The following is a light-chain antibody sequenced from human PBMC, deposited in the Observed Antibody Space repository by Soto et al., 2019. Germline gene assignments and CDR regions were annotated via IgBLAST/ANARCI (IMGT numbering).Light chain of an antibody. Sequence: EIVMTQSPATLSVTPGGRATRSCRTSQSVNSNLAWYQQKPGQAPRLLIYGTSTRATGIPDRFSGSGSGTDFSLTISRLEPEDFAVYYCQQYRSSPITFGQATRLE. J-gene: IGKJ5*01. CDR3: QQYRSSPIT. CDR1: QSVNSN. CDR2: GTS. V-gene: IGKV3-20*01.